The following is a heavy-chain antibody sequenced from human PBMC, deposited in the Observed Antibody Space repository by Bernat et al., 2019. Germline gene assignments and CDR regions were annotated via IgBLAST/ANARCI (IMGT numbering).Heavy chain of an antibody. Sequence: EVQLVESGGGLVKPGGSLRLSCAASGFSVSSYYMSWVRQAPGKGLEWVSLIYSGGRTYYADSVQGRFTISRDNSKNTLYLQMNSLRAEDTALYYCARVAYGSGSYYNINWFDSWGQGILVTVSS. J-gene: IGHJ5*01. CDR3: ARVAYGSGSYYNINWFDS. CDR1: GFSVSSYY. V-gene: IGHV3-53*01. D-gene: IGHD3-10*01. CDR2: IYSGGRT.